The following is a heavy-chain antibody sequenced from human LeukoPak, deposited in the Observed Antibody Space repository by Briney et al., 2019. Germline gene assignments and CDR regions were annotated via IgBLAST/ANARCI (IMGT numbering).Heavy chain of an antibody. CDR1: GFMFDENV. Sequence: GGSLRLSCAASGFMFDENVMHWVRQAPGKGLEWASLISGDGYGTYYADSVKGRFTISRDNSKNSLYLQMNSLTTEDTALYYCATMGPLDYWGQGTLVTVSS. CDR3: ATMGPLDY. CDR2: ISGDGYGT. D-gene: IGHD4/OR15-4a*01. J-gene: IGHJ4*02. V-gene: IGHV3-43*02.